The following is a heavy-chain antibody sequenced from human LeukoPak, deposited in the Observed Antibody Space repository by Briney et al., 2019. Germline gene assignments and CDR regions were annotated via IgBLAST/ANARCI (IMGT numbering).Heavy chain of an antibody. D-gene: IGHD3-22*01. Sequence: PGGSLRLSCAASGFTFSTYYMSWIRQAPGKGLEWVANIKQDGSEKYYVDSVKGRFTISRDNAKNSLYLQMNSLRAEDTAVYYCARKLYDSSRYGQTYCFDYWGQGTLVTVSS. J-gene: IGHJ4*02. V-gene: IGHV3-7*01. CDR3: ARKLYDSSRYGQTYCFDY. CDR1: GFTFSTYY. CDR2: IKQDGSEK.